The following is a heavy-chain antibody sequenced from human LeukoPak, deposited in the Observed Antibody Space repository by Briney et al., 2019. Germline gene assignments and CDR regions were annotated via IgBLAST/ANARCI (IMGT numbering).Heavy chain of an antibody. V-gene: IGHV1-8*01. Sequence: GASVKVSCKASGYTLTSYDINWVRQATGQGLEWMGWMNPNSGNTGYAQKFQGRVTMTRNTSISTAYMELSSLRSEDTAVYYCARGGRWLQYNWFDPWGQGTLVTVSS. J-gene: IGHJ5*02. CDR3: ARGGRWLQYNWFDP. CDR2: MNPNSGNT. D-gene: IGHD5-24*01. CDR1: GYTLTSYD.